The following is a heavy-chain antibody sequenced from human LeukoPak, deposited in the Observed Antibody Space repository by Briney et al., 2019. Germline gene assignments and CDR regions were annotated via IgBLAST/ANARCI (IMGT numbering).Heavy chain of an antibody. D-gene: IGHD6-13*01. Sequence: SETLSLTCTVSGGSISSSSYYWGWIRQPPGKGLEWIGNIYYDTSTYYNPSLKSRVTISVDTSKNQFSLKLISVTAADTAVYYCAREPVGSSFDYWGQGTLVTVSS. CDR1: GGSISSSSYY. V-gene: IGHV4-39*07. CDR2: IYYDTST. J-gene: IGHJ4*02. CDR3: AREPVGSSFDY.